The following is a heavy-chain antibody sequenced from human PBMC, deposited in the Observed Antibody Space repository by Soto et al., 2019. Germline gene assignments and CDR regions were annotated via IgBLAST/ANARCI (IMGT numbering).Heavy chain of an antibody. CDR2: IKSKTDGGTA. V-gene: IGHV3-15*01. D-gene: IGHD3-3*01. CDR1: RFSFTNAW. Sequence: EVQLVESGGGFVQPGGSLRLSCVASRFSFTNAWMSWVRQAPGKGPEWVGRIKSKTDGGTADYAAPVKGRFTISRDDSQNSLYLHMHCLKTVYTALYPCSTDIWIYGVDIWGQGTTVTVSS. J-gene: IGHJ6*02. CDR3: STDIWIYGVDI.